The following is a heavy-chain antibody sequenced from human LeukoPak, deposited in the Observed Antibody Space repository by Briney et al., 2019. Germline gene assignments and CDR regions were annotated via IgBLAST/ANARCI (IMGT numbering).Heavy chain of an antibody. CDR2: INDSGII. CDR1: LESFSGYY. V-gene: IGHV4-34*01. Sequence: SETLSLTCAVYLESFSGYYWNWIRQPPGKGLEWIAEINDSGIIHYNPALKSRVTLSVDTSKNQFSLKLSSVTAADTAVYYCARDSGTTGEVKFDPWGQGTLVTVSS. D-gene: IGHD3-10*01. CDR3: ARDSGTTGEVKFDP. J-gene: IGHJ5*02.